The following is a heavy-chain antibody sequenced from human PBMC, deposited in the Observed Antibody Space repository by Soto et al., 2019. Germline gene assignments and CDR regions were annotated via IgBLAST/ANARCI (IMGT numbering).Heavy chain of an antibody. CDR1: GYNFNSYT. CDR3: ARVVGALGPWFDP. J-gene: IGHJ5*02. V-gene: IGHV1-18*01. D-gene: IGHD1-26*01. CDR2: ISAYNGNT. Sequence: QVQLVQSGAEVKKPGASVKVSCKTSGYNFNSYTISWVRQAPGQGLEWMGRISAYNGNTNYAQKLQGRVTMTTDTSTSTAYMELRSLRSDDTAVYHCARVVGALGPWFDPWGQGTLVTVSS.